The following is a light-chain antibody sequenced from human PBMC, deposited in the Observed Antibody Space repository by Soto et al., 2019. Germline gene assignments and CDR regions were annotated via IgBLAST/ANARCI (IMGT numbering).Light chain of an antibody. CDR3: QQYNDWPPLFT. CDR2: GAS. J-gene: IGKJ3*01. V-gene: IGKV3-15*01. Sequence: EIVMTQSPATLSVSPGERATLSCRASQSVSTYLAWYQQKPGQPPRLLIYGASTRATGILARFSGSGSGTDFTLTISSLQSEDFAVYYCQQYNDWPPLFTFGPGTKVDIK. CDR1: QSVSTY.